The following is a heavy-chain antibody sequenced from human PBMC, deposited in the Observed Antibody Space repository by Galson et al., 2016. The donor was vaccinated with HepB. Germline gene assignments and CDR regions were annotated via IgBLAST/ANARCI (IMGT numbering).Heavy chain of an antibody. V-gene: IGHV4-4*02. J-gene: IGHJ4*02. D-gene: IGHD1-26*01. Sequence: TLSLTCAVSGGSINSSDWWSWVRQVPGKGLEWIGEIYETGTANHNLSLTRRLTMSVDKSKNQFSLNLSDVTAADTAIYYCARVTLGPTRAKFDSWGQGTLVTVSS. CDR3: ARVTLGPTRAKFDS. CDR2: IYETGTA. CDR1: GGSINSSDW.